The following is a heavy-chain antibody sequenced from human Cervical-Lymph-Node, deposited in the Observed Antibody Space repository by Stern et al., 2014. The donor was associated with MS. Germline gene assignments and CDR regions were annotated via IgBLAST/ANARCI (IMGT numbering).Heavy chain of an antibody. J-gene: IGHJ4*02. D-gene: IGHD5-24*01. CDR2: IYYSGST. CDR1: GGSISSGGYY. CDR3: ARIRDGYNHDY. V-gene: IGHV4-31*03. Sequence: QLQLQESGPGLVKPSQTLSLTCTVSGGSISSGGYYWSWIRQHPGKGLEWIGYIYYSGSTYYNPSLKSRVTISVDTSKNQLSLKLSSVTAADTAVYYCARIRDGYNHDYWGQGTLVTVSS.